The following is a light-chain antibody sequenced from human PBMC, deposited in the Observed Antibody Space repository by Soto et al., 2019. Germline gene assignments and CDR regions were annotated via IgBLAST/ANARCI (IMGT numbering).Light chain of an antibody. V-gene: IGKV3-11*01. CDR1: QSVSSY. J-gene: IGKJ4*01. Sequence: IVSTQSPATRSLSPGARATLSCMASQSVSSYLAWYQQKPGQAPRLLIYDASNRATGIPARFSGSGSGTDFTLTISSLEPEDFAVYYCQQRSNWPPTFGGGTKVDI. CDR3: QQRSNWPPT. CDR2: DAS.